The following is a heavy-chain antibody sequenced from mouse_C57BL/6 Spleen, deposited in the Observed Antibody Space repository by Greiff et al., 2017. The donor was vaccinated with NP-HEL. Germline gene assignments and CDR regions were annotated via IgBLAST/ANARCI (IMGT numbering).Heavy chain of an antibody. CDR2: IDPSDSYT. CDR1: GYTFTSYW. D-gene: IGHD1-1*01. Sequence: VQLQQPGAELVRPGTSVKLSCKASGYTFTSYWMHWVKQRPGQGLEWIGVIDPSDSYTNYNQKFKGKATLTVDTSSSTAYMQLSSLTSEDSAVYYCARRPPYYYGSSVDYWGQGTTLTVSS. CDR3: ARRPPYYYGSSVDY. J-gene: IGHJ2*01. V-gene: IGHV1-59*01.